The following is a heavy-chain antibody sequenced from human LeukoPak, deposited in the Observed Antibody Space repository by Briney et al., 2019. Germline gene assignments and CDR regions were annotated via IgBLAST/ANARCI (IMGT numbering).Heavy chain of an antibody. CDR2: INPSGGST. CDR1: GYTFTSYY. J-gene: IGHJ4*02. CDR3: ARDRLELRYFDWLFKRFLDFDY. D-gene: IGHD3-9*01. Sequence: ASVKVSCAASGYTFTSYYMHWVRQAPGQGLEWMGIINPSGGSTSYAQKFQGRVTMTRDTSTSTVYMELSSLRSEDTAVYYCARDRLELRYFDWLFKRFLDFDYWGQGTLVTVSS. V-gene: IGHV1-46*01.